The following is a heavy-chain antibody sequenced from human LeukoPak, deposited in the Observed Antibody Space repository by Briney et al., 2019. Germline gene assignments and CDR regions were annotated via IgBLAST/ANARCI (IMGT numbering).Heavy chain of an antibody. V-gene: IGHV4-59*08. CDR1: GGSISSYY. CDR3: ATSYSSSWYPNYWYFDL. Sequence: SETLSLTCTVYGGSISSYYWSWIRQPPGKGLEWIGYIYYSGSTNYNPSLKSRVTISVDTSKNQFSLKLSSVPAADTAVYYCATSYSSSWYPNYWYFDLWGRGTLVTVSS. CDR2: IYYSGST. D-gene: IGHD6-13*01. J-gene: IGHJ2*01.